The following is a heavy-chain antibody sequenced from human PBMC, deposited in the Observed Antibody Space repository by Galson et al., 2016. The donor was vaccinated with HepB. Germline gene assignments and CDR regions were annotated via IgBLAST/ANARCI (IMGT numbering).Heavy chain of an antibody. D-gene: IGHD1-26*01. CDR2: IMHSGATT. Sequence: SLRLSCAASGFIFSIYAMNWVRQAPGKGLEWVSTIMHSGATTYYADSVRGRFTVSRDNFRNTLYLQMNSLRAEDTAVYYCARGKGGSFLDHWGQGAQVTVSS. J-gene: IGHJ4*02. CDR3: ARGKGGSFLDH. V-gene: IGHV3-23*01. CDR1: GFIFSIYA.